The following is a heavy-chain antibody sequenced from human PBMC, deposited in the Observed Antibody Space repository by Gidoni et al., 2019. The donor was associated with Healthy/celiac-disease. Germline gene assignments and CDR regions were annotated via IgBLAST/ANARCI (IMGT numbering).Heavy chain of an antibody. CDR2: SIPIFGTS. CDR3: AREFKYFWSGYYTSDYYYGMDV. CDR1: GGTFSSYA. J-gene: IGHJ6*02. V-gene: IGHV1-69*01. Sequence: QVQLVQSGAEVKKPGSSVKVSCKASGGTFSSYAISWVRQAPGQGLEWMGGSIPIFGTSNYAQKFQGRVTITADESTSTAYMELSSLRSEDTAVYYCAREFKYFWSGYYTSDYYYGMDVWGQGTTVTVSS. D-gene: IGHD3-3*01.